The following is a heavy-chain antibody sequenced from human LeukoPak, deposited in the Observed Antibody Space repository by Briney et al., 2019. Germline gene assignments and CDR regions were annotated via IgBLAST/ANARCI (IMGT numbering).Heavy chain of an antibody. V-gene: IGHV4-59*01. Sequence: PSETLSLTCTVSGGSISSYYWSWIRQPPGKGLEWIGYIYYSGSTNYNPSLKSRVTISVDTSKNQFSLKLSSVTAADTAVYYCARVATVTTRAPYNWFDPWGQGTLVTVSS. D-gene: IGHD4-17*01. J-gene: IGHJ5*02. CDR1: GGSISSYY. CDR3: ARVATVTTRAPYNWFDP. CDR2: IYYSGST.